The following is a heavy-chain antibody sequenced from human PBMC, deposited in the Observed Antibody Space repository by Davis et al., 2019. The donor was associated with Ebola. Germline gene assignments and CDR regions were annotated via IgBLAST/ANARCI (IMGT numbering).Heavy chain of an antibody. D-gene: IGHD3-10*01. CDR2: ISASGADI. CDR1: GFTFSNYA. V-gene: IGHV3-23*01. CDR3: AKLAVRGNYYGSDF. Sequence: GESLKISCAASGFTFSNYAMSWVRQAPGGGLEWVSGISASGADITYADSVKGRFTVSRDNSMNTVYLQCNSLRVEDTAVYYCAKLAVRGNYYGSDFWGRGTLVTVSS. J-gene: IGHJ4*02.